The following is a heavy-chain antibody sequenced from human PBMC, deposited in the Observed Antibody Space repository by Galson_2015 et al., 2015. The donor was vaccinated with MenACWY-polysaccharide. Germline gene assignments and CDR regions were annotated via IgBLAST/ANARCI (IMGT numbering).Heavy chain of an antibody. V-gene: IGHV3-74*01. CDR3: ARDDRSLQDRSGYQDAFDI. J-gene: IGHJ3*02. D-gene: IGHD3-22*01. CDR1: GSTFSSYW. CDR2: INSDGSGT. Sequence: SLRLSCAASGSTFSSYWIYWVRQAPGRGLVWVSRINSDGSGTSYADSVKGRFTISRDNAKNTLYLQMNSLTAEDTAVYYCARDDRSLQDRSGYQDAFDIWGQGTMVTVSS.